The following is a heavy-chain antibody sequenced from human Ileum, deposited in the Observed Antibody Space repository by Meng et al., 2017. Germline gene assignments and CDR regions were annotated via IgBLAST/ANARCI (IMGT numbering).Heavy chain of an antibody. V-gene: IGHV3-21*01. CDR2: ISSTSGYI. CDR3: ASDY. J-gene: IGHJ4*02. Sequence: EVQLVESGGGLGKPGGSLRLSCAASGFTFSSYSMNWVRQAPGKGLEWVSSISSTSGYIYYADSVKGRFTISRDNAKNSLYLQMNSLRAEDTAVYYCASDYWGQGTVVTVSS. CDR1: GFTFSSYS.